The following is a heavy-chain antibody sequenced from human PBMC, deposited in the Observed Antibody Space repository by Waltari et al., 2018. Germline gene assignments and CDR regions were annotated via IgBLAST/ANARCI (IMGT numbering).Heavy chain of an antibody. V-gene: IGHV3-74*01. J-gene: IGHJ3*02. CDR3: ARGWLEGARELVVLQI. Sequence: EVQLVESGGGLVQPVGSLSLSCAASGFTFSTYWMHWVRQAPGQGLEWVSRIQSNARETNYADSVKGRFSISRDNAKNTLYRQMNSLRDDDTAVYFCARGWLEGARELVVLQIWGQGTMVTVSS. CDR2: IQSNARET. D-gene: IGHD1-26*01. CDR1: GFTFSTYW.